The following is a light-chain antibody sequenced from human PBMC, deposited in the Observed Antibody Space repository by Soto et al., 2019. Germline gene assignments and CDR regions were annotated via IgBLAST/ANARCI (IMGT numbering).Light chain of an antibody. CDR2: ASS. Sequence: IHMTQYPSSLSASVRARVNITCRASQSIISYLSCYQQKPGQAPKLLIYASSSLQSGGPSRFSRSGSGTDFTVTVSSLQPEYFATNCCQQSYSTPRTVGQGTKVEVK. J-gene: IGKJ1*01. CDR3: QQSYSTPRT. CDR1: QSIISY. V-gene: IGKV1-39*01.